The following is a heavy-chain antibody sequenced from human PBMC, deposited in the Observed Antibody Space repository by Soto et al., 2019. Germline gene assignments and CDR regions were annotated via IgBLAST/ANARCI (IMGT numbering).Heavy chain of an antibody. CDR2: IYPGDSDT. J-gene: IGHJ3*02. CDR1: GYSFTSYW. Sequence: GESLKISCKGSGYSFTSYWIGWVRQMPGKGLEWMGIIYPGDSDTRYSPSFQGQVTISAAKSISTAYLQWSSLKASDTAMYYCARQDIVVVVAAGRGDAFDIWGQGTMVTVSS. D-gene: IGHD2-15*01. CDR3: ARQDIVVVVAAGRGDAFDI. V-gene: IGHV5-51*01.